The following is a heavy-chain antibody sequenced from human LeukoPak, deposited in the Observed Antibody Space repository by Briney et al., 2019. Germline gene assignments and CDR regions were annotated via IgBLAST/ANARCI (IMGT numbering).Heavy chain of an antibody. CDR3: ARLFSPNKFDP. CDR2: IYTSGST. V-gene: IGHV4-4*09. J-gene: IGHJ5*02. D-gene: IGHD1/OR15-1a*01. CDR1: GASISNYY. Sequence: SETLSLTCTVSGASISNYYWSWIRQPPGKGLEWIGYIYTSGSTNYNPSLKSRVTISVDTSKNQFSLKLSSVTAADTAVYYCARLFSPNKFDPWGQGTLVTVSS.